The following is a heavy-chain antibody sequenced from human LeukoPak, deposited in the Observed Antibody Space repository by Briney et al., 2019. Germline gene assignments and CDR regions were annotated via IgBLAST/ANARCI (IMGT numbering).Heavy chain of an antibody. D-gene: IGHD1-26*01. V-gene: IGHV4-4*07. J-gene: IGHJ4*02. CDR1: GGSISSYY. CDR2: IYTSGST. Sequence: KPSETLPLTCTVSGGSISSYYWSWIRQPAGKGLEWIGRIYTSGSTNYNPSLKSRVTMSVDTSKNQFSLKLSSVTAADTAVYYRAGGGATNWAYYFDYWGQGTLVTVSS. CDR3: AGGGATNWAYYFDY.